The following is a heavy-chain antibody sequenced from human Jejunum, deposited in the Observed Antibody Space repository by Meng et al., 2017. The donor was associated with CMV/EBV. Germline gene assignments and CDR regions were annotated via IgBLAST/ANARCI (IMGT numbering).Heavy chain of an antibody. V-gene: IGHV7-4-1*02. J-gene: IGHJ4*02. CDR3: ARDGLNERYFDY. CDR2: KKTKKGKK. D-gene: IGHD3-22*01. Sequence: EGKDKGKGKEWKGRKKTKKGKKKYEREIKGRFVFYLDTSVSTAYLQISSLKAEDTAVYYCARDGLNERYFDYWGQGTLVTVSS.